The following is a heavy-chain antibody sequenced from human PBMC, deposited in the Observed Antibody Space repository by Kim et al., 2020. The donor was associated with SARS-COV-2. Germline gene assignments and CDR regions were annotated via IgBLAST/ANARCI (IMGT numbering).Heavy chain of an antibody. CDR3: AKLGIDSKKTWYYGMDV. D-gene: IGHD3-22*01. CDR1: GFTFSSYG. V-gene: IGHV3-30*18. CDR2: ISYDGSNK. J-gene: IGHJ6*02. Sequence: GGSLRLSCAASGFTFSSYGMHWVRQAPGKGLEWVAVISYDGSNKYYADSVKGRFTISRDNSKNTLYLQMNSLRAEDTAVYYCAKLGIDSKKTWYYGMDVWGQGNTVTVSS.